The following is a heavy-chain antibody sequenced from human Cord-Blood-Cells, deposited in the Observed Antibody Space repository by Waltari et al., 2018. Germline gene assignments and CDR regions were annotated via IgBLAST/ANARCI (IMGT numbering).Heavy chain of an antibody. J-gene: IGHJ3*02. Sequence: QLQLQESGPGLVKPSETLSLTCTVSGGYISSSSYYWGWLRRPPGKGLEWSGSIYYSGSTYYTPSLKRRVTISVDTSKNQFSLKLSSVTAADTAVYYCARHNRWMVTMIVDAFDIWGQGTMVTVSS. CDR2: IYYSGST. V-gene: IGHV4-39*01. CDR3: ARHNRWMVTMIVDAFDI. D-gene: IGHD3-22*01. CDR1: GGYISSSSYY.